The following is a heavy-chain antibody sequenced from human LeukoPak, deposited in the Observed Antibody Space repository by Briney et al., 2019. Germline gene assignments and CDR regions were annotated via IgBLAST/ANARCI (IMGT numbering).Heavy chain of an antibody. Sequence: PGGSLRLSCAASGFTFSSYAMSWVRQAPGKGLEWVSDISGSGGSTYYADSVKGRFTISRDNSKNTLYLQMNSLRAEDTAVYYCAKVLVGATSRSYYMDVWGKGTTVTVSS. V-gene: IGHV3-23*01. CDR3: AKVLVGATSRSYYMDV. CDR2: ISGSGGST. D-gene: IGHD1-26*01. J-gene: IGHJ6*03. CDR1: GFTFSSYA.